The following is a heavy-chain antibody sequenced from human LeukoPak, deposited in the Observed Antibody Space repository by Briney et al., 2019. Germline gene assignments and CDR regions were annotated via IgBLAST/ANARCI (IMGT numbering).Heavy chain of an antibody. V-gene: IGHV3-23*01. J-gene: IGHJ4*02. CDR3: AKMILEQWLIIDY. Sequence: GGSLRLSCVASGFTFSSHAMSWVRQAPGKRLEWISSITNSGGRTDYADSERGRFIISRDNSKNTLYLQLNRLRAEDTAIYYCAKMILEQWLIIDYWGQGTLVAVSS. CDR2: ITNSGGRT. D-gene: IGHD6-19*01. CDR1: GFTFSSHA.